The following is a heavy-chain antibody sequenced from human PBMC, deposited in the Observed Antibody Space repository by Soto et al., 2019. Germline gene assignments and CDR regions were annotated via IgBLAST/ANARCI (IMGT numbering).Heavy chain of an antibody. CDR1: EYSFRIYW. D-gene: IGHD3-10*01. Sequence: GESLKISCQAFEYSFRIYWISWVRQKPGAGLEWMGRVDPNDSFATYSPSFEGHVSISVDKSTNIVYLQWRSLRASDTATYYCARHQSGSGNSNFDFWGQGTPVTV. V-gene: IGHV5-10-1*01. CDR3: ARHQSGSGNSNFDF. J-gene: IGHJ4*02. CDR2: VDPNDSFA.